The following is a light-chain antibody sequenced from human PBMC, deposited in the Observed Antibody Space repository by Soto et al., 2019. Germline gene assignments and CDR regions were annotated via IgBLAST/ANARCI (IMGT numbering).Light chain of an antibody. J-gene: IGLJ2*01. CDR3: SSYTSSSTRV. Sequence: QSELTRAASVSMSRCQSITITKTGTSSDVGGYNYVSWYQQHPGKAPKLMIYDVSNRPSGVSNRFSGSKSGNTASLTISGLQAEDEADYYCSSYTSSSTRVFGGGTKVTVL. V-gene: IGLV2-14*01. CDR2: DVS. CDR1: SSDVGGYNY.